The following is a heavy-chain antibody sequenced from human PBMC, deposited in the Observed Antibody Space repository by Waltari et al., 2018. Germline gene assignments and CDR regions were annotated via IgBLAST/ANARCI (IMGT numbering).Heavy chain of an antibody. CDR1: GGSISSGSYY. Sequence: QVQLQESGPGLVKPSQTLSLTCTVSGGSISSGSYYWSWIRQPAGKGLEWIGYIYTSGSTNYNPSLKSRVTISVDTSKNQFSLKLSSVTAADTAVYYCARVLHNSVLTGWGQGTLVTVSS. V-gene: IGHV4-61*09. CDR3: ARVLHNSVLTG. J-gene: IGHJ4*02. CDR2: IYTSGST. D-gene: IGHD6-25*01.